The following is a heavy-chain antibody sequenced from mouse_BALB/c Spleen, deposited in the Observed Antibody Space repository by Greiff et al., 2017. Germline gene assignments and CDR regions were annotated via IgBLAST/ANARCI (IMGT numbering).Heavy chain of an antibody. Sequence: VQLQQSGPQLVRPGASVKISCKASGYSFTSYWMHWVKQRPGQGLEWIGMIDPSDSETRLNQKFKDKATLTVDKSSSTAYMQLSSPTSEDSAVYYCARGGNYLYYYAMDYWGQGTSVTVSS. CDR2: IDPSDSET. J-gene: IGHJ4*01. CDR1: GYSFTSYW. CDR3: ARGGNYLYYYAMDY. V-gene: IGHV1S127*01. D-gene: IGHD2-1*01.